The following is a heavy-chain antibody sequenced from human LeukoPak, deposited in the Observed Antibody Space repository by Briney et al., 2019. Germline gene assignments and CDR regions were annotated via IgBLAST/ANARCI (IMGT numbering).Heavy chain of an antibody. D-gene: IGHD5-18*01. CDR3: ARGVDTAIDFDY. Sequence: GASVKVSCKASGGTFSSYAISWVRQAPGQGLEWMREIIPIFGTANYAQKFQGRVTITADESTSTAYMELSSLRSEDTAVYYCARGVDTAIDFDYWGQGTLVTGSS. CDR2: IIPIFGTA. V-gene: IGHV1-69*13. CDR1: GGTFSSYA. J-gene: IGHJ4*02.